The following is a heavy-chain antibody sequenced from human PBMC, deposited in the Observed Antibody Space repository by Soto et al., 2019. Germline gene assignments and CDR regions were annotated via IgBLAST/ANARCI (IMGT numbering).Heavy chain of an antibody. V-gene: IGHV3-23*01. J-gene: IGHJ4*02. Sequence: PGGSLRLSCAASGFTFSIYAMSWVRQAPGKGLEWVSAISGSGGSTYYADSVKGRFTISRDNSKNTLYLQMNSLRAEDTAVYYCAKDRSPSIAARPPRNSGIAVLGYWGQGTLVTVSS. D-gene: IGHD6-6*01. CDR3: AKDRSPSIAARPPRNSGIAVLGY. CDR1: GFTFSIYA. CDR2: ISGSGGST.